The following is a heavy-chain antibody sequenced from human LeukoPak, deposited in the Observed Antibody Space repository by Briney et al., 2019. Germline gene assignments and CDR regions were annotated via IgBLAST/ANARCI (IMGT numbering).Heavy chain of an antibody. Sequence: GESLKISCKGSGYSFTSYWIGWVRQMPGKGLEWMGIIYPGDSDTRCSPSFQGQVTISADKSISTAYLQWSSLKASDTAMYYCARLKGEVATIKDYYYYGMDVWGQGTTVTVSS. CDR3: ARLKGEVATIKDYYYYGMDV. V-gene: IGHV5-51*01. CDR1: GYSFTSYW. D-gene: IGHD5-24*01. CDR2: IYPGDSDT. J-gene: IGHJ6*01.